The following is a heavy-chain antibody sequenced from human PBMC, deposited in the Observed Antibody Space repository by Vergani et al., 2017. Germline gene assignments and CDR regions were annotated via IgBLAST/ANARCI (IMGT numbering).Heavy chain of an antibody. V-gene: IGHV3-33*01. D-gene: IGHD3-22*01. CDR2: IWYDGSNK. CDR1: GFTFSSYG. Sequence: VQLVESGGGVVQPGRSLRLSCAASGFTFSSYGMHWVRQAPGKGLEWVAVIWYDGSNKYYADSVKGRFTISRDNSKNTLYLQMNSLRAEDTAVYYCARDSASFRFGSRGYSFDYWGQGTLVTVSS. CDR3: ARDSASFRFGSRGYSFDY. J-gene: IGHJ4*02.